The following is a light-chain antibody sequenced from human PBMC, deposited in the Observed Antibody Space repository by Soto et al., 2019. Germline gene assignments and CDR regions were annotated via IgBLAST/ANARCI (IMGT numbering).Light chain of an antibody. CDR3: QHYVSPPIT. CDR2: GAS. V-gene: IGKV3-20*01. Sequence: EIVLTQSPGTLSLSPGERATVSCRASQSVTSNYLAWYQQKPGQAPRLLVYGASSRATGISDRFSGSGSGTDLTLTISRLEPEDFAVYYCQHYVSPPITFGQGTRLENK. J-gene: IGKJ5*01. CDR1: QSVTSNY.